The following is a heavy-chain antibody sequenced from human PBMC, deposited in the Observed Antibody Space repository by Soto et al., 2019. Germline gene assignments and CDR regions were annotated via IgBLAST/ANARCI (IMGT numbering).Heavy chain of an antibody. V-gene: IGHV2-5*02. CDR3: ARDTSMDPYYFDY. CDR1: GFSLSTNGMG. D-gene: IGHD2-8*01. Sequence: QITLKESGPTLVKPTQTLTLTCTLSGFSLSTNGMGVGWIRQPPGKALEWLAMIYWDDDKWYSPSLQSRLTITKDTPKNQVVLTMTNMGPVDTATYYCARDTSMDPYYFDYWGQGTLVTVSS. CDR2: IYWDDDK. J-gene: IGHJ4*02.